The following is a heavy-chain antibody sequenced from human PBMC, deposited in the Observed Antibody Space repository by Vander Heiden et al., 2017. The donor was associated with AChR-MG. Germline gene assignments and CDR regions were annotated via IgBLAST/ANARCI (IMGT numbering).Heavy chain of an antibody. CDR1: GFTFSSYA. CDR3: ARVDLVGSSRRYYDYYGMDV. D-gene: IGHD6-13*01. CDR2: ISSSGSTI. Sequence: EVQRVESGGGLVQPGGSLRPSCTAAGFTFSSYALYWVRQAPGKGLGGFSYISSSGSTIYYADSVKGRFTMSRDNAKNSLYLKMSSLRAEDTAVYYCARVDLVGSSRRYYDYYGMDVWGQGTTVTVSS. V-gene: IGHV3-48*03. J-gene: IGHJ6*02.